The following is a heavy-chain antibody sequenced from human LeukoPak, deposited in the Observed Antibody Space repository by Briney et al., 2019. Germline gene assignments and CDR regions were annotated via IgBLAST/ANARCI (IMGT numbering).Heavy chain of an antibody. CDR3: ARGGTYYDILTGYYHMDV. V-gene: IGHV4-59*01. Sequence: SETLSLTCTVSRDSISGYYWSWVRQPPGKGLEWIGYIYYTGSTNYNPSLKSRVTISVDTSKNQFFLTLTSVTAADTAVYYCARGGTYYDILTGYYHMDVWGQGTTVTVSS. D-gene: IGHD3-9*01. CDR2: IYYTGST. J-gene: IGHJ6*02. CDR1: RDSISGYY.